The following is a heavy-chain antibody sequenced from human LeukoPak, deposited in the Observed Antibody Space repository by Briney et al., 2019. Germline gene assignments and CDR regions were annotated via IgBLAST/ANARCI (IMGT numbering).Heavy chain of an antibody. Sequence: PSETLSLTCTVSGGSISSSSYYWGWIRQPPGKGLEWIGSIYYSGSTYYNPSLKSRVTISVDTSKNQFSLKLSSVTAADTAVYYCARGSIFDSSGYYRQRYFDYWGQGTLVTVSS. CDR1: GGSISSSSYY. D-gene: IGHD3-22*01. V-gene: IGHV4-39*07. CDR3: ARGSIFDSSGYYRQRYFDY. J-gene: IGHJ4*02. CDR2: IYYSGST.